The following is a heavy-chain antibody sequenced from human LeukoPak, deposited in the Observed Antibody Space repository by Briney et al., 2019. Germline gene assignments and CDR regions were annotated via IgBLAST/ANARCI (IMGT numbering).Heavy chain of an antibody. J-gene: IGHJ5*02. CDR1: GYTFTSYD. Sequence: ASVKVSCKASGYTFTSYDINWVRQATGQGLEWMGWMNPNSGNTGYAQKFQGRVTMTRNTSISAAYMELSSLRSEDTAVYYCARGKGRDGYNLRWFDPWGQGTLVTVSS. V-gene: IGHV1-8*01. CDR2: MNPNSGNT. CDR3: ARGKGRDGYNLRWFDP. D-gene: IGHD5-24*01.